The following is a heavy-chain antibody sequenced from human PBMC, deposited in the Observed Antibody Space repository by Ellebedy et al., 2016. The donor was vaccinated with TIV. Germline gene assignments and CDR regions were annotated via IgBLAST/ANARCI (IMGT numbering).Heavy chain of an antibody. CDR1: GGSISTYY. Sequence: MPSETLSLTCTVPGGSISTYYWSWIRQPPGKGLEWIGHIHYSGDTNFNPSLNSRVTISVDTSKNQFSLKLTSVTAADTAVYYCARGGWISTIQFDYWGQGTLVTVSS. CDR2: IHYSGDT. D-gene: IGHD6-19*01. V-gene: IGHV4-59*12. CDR3: ARGGWISTIQFDY. J-gene: IGHJ4*02.